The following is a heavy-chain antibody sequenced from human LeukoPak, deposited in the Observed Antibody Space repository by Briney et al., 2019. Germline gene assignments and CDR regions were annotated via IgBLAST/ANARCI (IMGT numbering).Heavy chain of an antibody. CDR2: ISAYNGNT. V-gene: IGHV1-18*01. D-gene: IGHD5-12*01. CDR3: GRRGYSGYALDY. J-gene: IGHJ4*02. Sequence: ASVKVSCKASGYTFTSFGISWVRQAPGQALEWMGWISAYNGNTNYAQKFQDRVTMTTHTSMSTAYMELRSLRSDDTAVYYCGRRGYSGYALDYWGQGTLVTVSS. CDR1: GYTFTSFG.